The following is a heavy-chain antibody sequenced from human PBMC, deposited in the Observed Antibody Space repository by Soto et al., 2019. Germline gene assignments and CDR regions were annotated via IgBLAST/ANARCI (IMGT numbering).Heavy chain of an antibody. CDR2: IHSSGST. D-gene: IGHD3-22*01. Sequence: PSETLSLTCTVSGGSMNSYHWSWIRQPAGKGLEWIGHIHSSGSTNYNPSLKSRVTMSVDTSKNQFSLRLSSVTAADTVKYYCARLVYDSRLNYLYFDHWGQGTLVTVSS. V-gene: IGHV4-4*07. CDR1: GGSMNSYH. CDR3: ARLVYDSRLNYLYFDH. J-gene: IGHJ4*02.